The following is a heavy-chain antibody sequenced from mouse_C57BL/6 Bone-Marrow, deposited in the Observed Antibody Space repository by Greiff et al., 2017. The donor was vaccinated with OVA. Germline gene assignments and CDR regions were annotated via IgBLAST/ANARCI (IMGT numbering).Heavy chain of an antibody. CDR2: ISYDGSN. CDR1: GYSITSGYY. CDR3: ARRWLLLDDY. V-gene: IGHV3-6*01. D-gene: IGHD2-3*01. J-gene: IGHJ2*01. Sequence: ESGPGLVKPSQSLSLTCSVTGYSITSGYYWNWIRQFPGNKLEWMGYISYDGSNNYNPSLKNRISITRDTSKNQFFLKLNSVTTEDTATYYCARRWLLLDDYWGQGTTLTVSS.